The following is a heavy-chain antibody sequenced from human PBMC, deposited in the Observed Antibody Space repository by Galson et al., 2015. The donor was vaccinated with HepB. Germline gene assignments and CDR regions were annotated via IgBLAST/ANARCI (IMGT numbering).Heavy chain of an antibody. CDR3: ARRVDGYNPPYYYGMDV. J-gene: IGHJ6*02. D-gene: IGHD5-24*01. CDR2: MHFSGST. CDR1: GGSINSGNFY. V-gene: IGHV4-39*02. Sequence: ETLSLTCTVSGGSINSGNFYWGWIRQSPGKALEWIGGMHFSGSTYYNPSLKSRLTISVDTSENHLSLRLSSVTATDTAVYYCARRVDGYNPPYYYGMDVWGQGTTVTVSS.